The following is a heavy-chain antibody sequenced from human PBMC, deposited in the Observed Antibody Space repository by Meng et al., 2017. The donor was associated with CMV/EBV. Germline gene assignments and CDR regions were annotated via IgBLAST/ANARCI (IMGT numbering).Heavy chain of an antibody. J-gene: IGHJ4*02. Sequence: GESLKISCAASGFTFSSYWMHWVRQAPGKGLMWVSRINSDGSSTSYADSVKGRFTISRDNAKNTLYLQMNSLRAEDTAVYYCASDTGAEDYWGQGTLVTVSS. CDR1: GFTFSSYW. V-gene: IGHV3-74*01. D-gene: IGHD1-14*01. CDR2: INSDGSST. CDR3: ASDTGAEDY.